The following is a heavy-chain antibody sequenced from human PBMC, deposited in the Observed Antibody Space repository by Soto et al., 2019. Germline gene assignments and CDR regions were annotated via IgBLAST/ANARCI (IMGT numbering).Heavy chain of an antibody. Sequence: VGSLRLSCAGYGFSFNTAWLTWVRQAPGKGLEWVARLKGKSAGGTTDYAAPVTGRFTISSDDSKNTLYLQMNNLKIEDTAVYYCTTEFGFSSGQNDNWGQGTLVTVSS. V-gene: IGHV3-15*07. CDR3: TTEFGFSSGQNDN. CDR1: GFSFNTAW. CDR2: LKGKSAGGTT. D-gene: IGHD6-19*01. J-gene: IGHJ4*02.